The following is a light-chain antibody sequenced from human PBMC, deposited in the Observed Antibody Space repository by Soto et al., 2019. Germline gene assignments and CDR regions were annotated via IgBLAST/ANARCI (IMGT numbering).Light chain of an antibody. CDR3: QQYNSYSPA. CDR2: DAS. Sequence: QMSQSPSTLSASVGDRDTITCRASQSISSWLAWYQQKPGKAPKLLIYDASSLESGVPSRFSGSGSGTEFTLTISSLQPDDFATYYCQQYNSYSPAFGQGTKV. J-gene: IGKJ1*01. V-gene: IGKV1-5*01. CDR1: QSISSW.